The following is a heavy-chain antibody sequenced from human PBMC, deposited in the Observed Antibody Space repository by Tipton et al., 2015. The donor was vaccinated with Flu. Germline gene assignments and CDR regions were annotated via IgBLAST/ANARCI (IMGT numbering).Heavy chain of an antibody. D-gene: IGHD4-17*01. CDR2: VYHSGST. CDR3: ARMEWTVTTPRYFDL. CDR1: GVSMNDYY. V-gene: IGHV4-59*01. Sequence: GLVKPSETLSLTCTVSGVSMNDYYWTWIRQPPGKGLEWITYVYHSGSTNYNPSLKSRVIISVDTSKNQFSLRLNSVTAADTAVYYCARMEWTVTTPRYFDLWGRGTLVTVSS. J-gene: IGHJ2*01.